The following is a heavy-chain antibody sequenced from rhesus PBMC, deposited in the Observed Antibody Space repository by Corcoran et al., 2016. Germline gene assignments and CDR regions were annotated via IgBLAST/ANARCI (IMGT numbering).Heavy chain of an antibody. D-gene: IGHD7-45*01. V-gene: IGHV4-80*01. CDR2: INGHSGST. J-gene: IGHJ4*01. CDR1: GGSFSSYW. Sequence: QVQLQESGPGQVKPSETLSLTCAVSGGSFSSYWWSWIRQSPGKGLEWIGEINGHSGSTNTNPTLKSRVTISKDASKNQFSLNLSSVTAADTAVYYCTMGTDLDYWGQGVLVTVSS. CDR3: TMGTDLDY.